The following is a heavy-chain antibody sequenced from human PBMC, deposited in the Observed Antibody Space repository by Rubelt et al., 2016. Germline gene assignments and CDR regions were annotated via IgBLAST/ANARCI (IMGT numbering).Heavy chain of an antibody. CDR1: GFTFTNYA. V-gene: IGHV3-21*01. Sequence: RLSCAASGFTFTNYAMSWVRQAPGTGLEWVSSISSSSTYIYYADSVKGRYTISRDDAKNSLYLQMNSLRAEDTAVYYCARDVQWVYRGTDYWGQGTLVTVSS. D-gene: IGHD1-1*01. CDR3: ARDVQWVYRGTDY. J-gene: IGHJ4*02. CDR2: ISSSSTYI.